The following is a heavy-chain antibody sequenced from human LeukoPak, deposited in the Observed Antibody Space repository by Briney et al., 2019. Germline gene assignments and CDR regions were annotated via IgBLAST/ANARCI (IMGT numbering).Heavy chain of an antibody. CDR2: ITPSDGA. V-gene: IGHV1-2*02. D-gene: IGHD2-21*01. J-gene: IGHJ4*02. CDR3: ARDRYGDCFAHFDY. Sequence: ASVKVSCKSSGYTFTAYAVHWVRQAPGQGLEWMGWITPSDGANYAQKFQGRVTMTRDTSMSTAYMDLNRLTSDDTAVYFCARDRYGDCFAHFDYWGQGTLVTVSS. CDR1: GYTFTAYA.